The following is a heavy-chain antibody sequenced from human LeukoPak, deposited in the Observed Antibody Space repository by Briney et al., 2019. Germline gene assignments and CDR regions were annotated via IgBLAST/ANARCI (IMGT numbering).Heavy chain of an antibody. CDR1: GLTFTTYW. CDR2: ISGGGGST. V-gene: IGHV3-23*01. Sequence: GGSLRLSCAASGLTFTTYWMMWIRQAPGKGLEWVSTISGGGGSTYYADSVKGRFTISRDNSKNTLYLQVNSLRAEDTAVYYCAKGGKWDVTPFDYWGQGTLVTVSS. D-gene: IGHD1-26*01. CDR3: AKGGKWDVTPFDY. J-gene: IGHJ4*02.